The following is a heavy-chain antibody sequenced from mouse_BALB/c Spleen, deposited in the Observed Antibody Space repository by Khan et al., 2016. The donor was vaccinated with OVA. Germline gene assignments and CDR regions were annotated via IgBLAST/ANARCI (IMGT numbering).Heavy chain of an antibody. CDR3: ARNYDYDEGLAY. V-gene: IGHV2-2*02. CDR1: GFSLTSYG. J-gene: IGHJ3*01. D-gene: IGHD2-4*01. CDR2: IWSGGST. Sequence: QVQLKESGPGLVQPSQSLSITCTVSGFSLTSYGVHWVRQSPGKGLEWLGVIWSGGSTDYNAAFISRLSISKDNSKSQVFFKMNSLQANDSAIYYCARNYDYDEGLAYWGQGTRVTVSA.